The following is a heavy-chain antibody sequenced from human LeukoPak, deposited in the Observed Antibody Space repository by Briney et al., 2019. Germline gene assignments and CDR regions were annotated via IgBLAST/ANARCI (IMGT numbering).Heavy chain of an antibody. D-gene: IGHD3-10*01. J-gene: IGHJ4*02. V-gene: IGHV4-34*01. CDR3: AALGSGSFDY. CDR2: INHSGST. CDR1: GGSFSGYY. Sequence: SETLSLTCAVYGGSFSGYYWSWIRQPPGEGLEWIGEINHSGSTNYNPSLKSRVTISVDTSKNQFSLKLSSVTAADTAVDYCAALGSGSFDYWGQGTLVTVSS.